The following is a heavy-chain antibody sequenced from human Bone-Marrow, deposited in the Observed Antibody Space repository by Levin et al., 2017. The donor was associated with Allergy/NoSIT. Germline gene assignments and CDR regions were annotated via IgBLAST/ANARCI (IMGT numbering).Heavy chain of an antibody. V-gene: IGHV3-72*01. Sequence: GGSLRLSCAASGFTFSDHYMDWVRQAPGKGLEWVGRTRDKATGYTTTYAASVRGRFTISRDDSKNSLYLQMNSLKTEDTAVYFCTRVIYFYSTGYYGGAFDIWGPGTKVTVSS. CDR3: TRVIYFYSTGYYGGAFDI. CDR1: GFTFSDHY. D-gene: IGHD3-22*01. J-gene: IGHJ3*02. CDR2: TRDKATGYTT.